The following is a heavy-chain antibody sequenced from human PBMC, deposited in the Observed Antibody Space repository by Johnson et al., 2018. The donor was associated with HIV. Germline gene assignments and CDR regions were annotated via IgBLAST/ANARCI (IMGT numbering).Heavy chain of an antibody. CDR2: IKSKTDGGTT. D-gene: IGHD3-22*01. CDR1: GFTFSNAW. Sequence: VQLVESGGGLVKPGGSLRLSCAASGFTFSNAWMSWVRQAPGKGLEWVGRIKSKTDGGTTDYAAPVKGRFTISRDDSKNTRYVKMNSLRPEDTAVYYCARGPMITMIVVPAPGWVHIWGQGTMVTVSS. J-gene: IGHJ3*02. V-gene: IGHV3-15*01. CDR3: ARGPMITMIVVPAPGWVHI.